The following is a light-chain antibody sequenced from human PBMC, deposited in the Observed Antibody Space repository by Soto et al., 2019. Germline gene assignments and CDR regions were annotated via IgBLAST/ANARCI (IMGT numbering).Light chain of an antibody. CDR3: QQRSTSLT. Sequence: EVVLTQSPATLSLSPGERATLSCRASQSVSSYLAWYQQKPGQAPRLLIYDASNRATGIPARFSGSGSGTDFTLTISSLEPEDFAVYYCQQRSTSLTFGGGTKV. V-gene: IGKV3-11*01. J-gene: IGKJ4*01. CDR2: DAS. CDR1: QSVSSY.